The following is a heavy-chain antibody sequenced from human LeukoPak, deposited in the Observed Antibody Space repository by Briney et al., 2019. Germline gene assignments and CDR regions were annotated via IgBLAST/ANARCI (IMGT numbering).Heavy chain of an antibody. CDR2: IKGDESAR. CDR1: GFTFSTYW. J-gene: IGHJ4*02. Sequence: PGGSLRLSCAASGFTFSTYWMAWVRQAPGKGLEWVANIKGDESARHQADSVKGRFTISRDNTQNLVYLQMRSLRGEDTAVYYCARDVVGSLDYWGQGILVTVSS. CDR3: ARDVVGSLDY. V-gene: IGHV3-7*01. D-gene: IGHD1-26*01.